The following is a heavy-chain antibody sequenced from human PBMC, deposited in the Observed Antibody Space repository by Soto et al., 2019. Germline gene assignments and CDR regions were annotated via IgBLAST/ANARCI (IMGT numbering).Heavy chain of an antibody. CDR3: ARGRSRMVRGVYHP. D-gene: IGHD3-10*01. CDR2: INHSGST. J-gene: IGHJ5*02. V-gene: IGHV4-34*01. Sequence: QVQLQQWGAGLLKPSETLSLTCAVYGGSFSGYYWSWIRQPPGKGLEWIGEINHSGSTNYNPSLKSRVTISVDTSKNQFSLKLSSVTAADTAVYYCARGRSRMVRGVYHPWGQGTLVTVSS. CDR1: GGSFSGYY.